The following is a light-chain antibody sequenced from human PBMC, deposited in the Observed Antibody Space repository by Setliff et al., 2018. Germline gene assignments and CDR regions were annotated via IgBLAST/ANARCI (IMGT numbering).Light chain of an antibody. Sequence: VLTQPPSVSGAPGQRVIISCTGSSSNIGAGYDVHWYRQFPGTAPQLLIYGDTDRPSGVPDRFSGSKSGTSASLAITGLQAEDEADYYCQSYDSSLSGVFGTGTKVTVL. J-gene: IGLJ1*01. CDR2: GDT. CDR3: QSYDSSLSGV. CDR1: SSNIGAGYD. V-gene: IGLV1-40*01.